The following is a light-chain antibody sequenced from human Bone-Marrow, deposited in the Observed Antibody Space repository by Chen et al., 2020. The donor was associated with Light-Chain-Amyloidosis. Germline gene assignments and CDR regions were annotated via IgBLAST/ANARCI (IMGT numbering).Light chain of an antibody. J-gene: IGLJ2*01. Sequence: SYELTQPPSVSVSPGQTARITCSGDDLPTKYAYWYQQKPGQAPVLVIHRDTERPSGISERLSGSSSGTTATLTISGVQAEDEADYHCQSADSSGTYEVIFGGGTKSDRP. CDR3: QSADSSGTYEVI. CDR1: DLPTKY. V-gene: IGLV3-25*03. CDR2: RDT.